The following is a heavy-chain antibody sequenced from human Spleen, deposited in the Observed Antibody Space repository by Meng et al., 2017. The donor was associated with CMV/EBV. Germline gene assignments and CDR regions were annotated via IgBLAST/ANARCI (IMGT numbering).Heavy chain of an antibody. V-gene: IGHV3-23*01. CDR2: ISGNGGST. CDR3: AKDLVWGNSDY. Sequence: GESLKISCAASGFTFSSSAMSWARQAPETGLEWVSAISGNGGSTYYADSVKGRFTISRDNPKNTLYLQMNSLTAEDTAVYYCAKDLVWGNSDYWAQGTLVTVSS. D-gene: IGHD3-16*01. CDR1: GFTFSSSA. J-gene: IGHJ4*02.